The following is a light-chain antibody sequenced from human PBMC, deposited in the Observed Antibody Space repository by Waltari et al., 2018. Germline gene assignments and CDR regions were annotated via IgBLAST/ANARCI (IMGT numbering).Light chain of an antibody. CDR3: NSRDSSGNHVV. CDR2: GEN. V-gene: IGLV3-19*01. CDR1: SLRGYY. J-gene: IGLJ3*02. Sequence: SSELTQDPAVSVALGQTVRITCQGDSLRGYYASWYQQKPGQAPVLVIYGENNRPSWYPDLSSVSRSGNTASLTITGAQAEDEAEYYCNSRDSSGNHVVFGGGTRLSVL.